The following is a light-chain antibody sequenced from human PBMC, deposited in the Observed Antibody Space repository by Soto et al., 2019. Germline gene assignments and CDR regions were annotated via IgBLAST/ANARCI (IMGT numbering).Light chain of an antibody. Sequence: EIVLTQSPATLSLSPGERATLSCRASQSVSSYLAWYQQQPGQAPRLLIYDASNRATGIPARFSGSGSGTDFTLTISSLEADDFVVYYCQQRSNWPPLTFGGGTKVEIK. CDR2: DAS. J-gene: IGKJ4*01. CDR3: QQRSNWPPLT. CDR1: QSVSSY. V-gene: IGKV3-11*01.